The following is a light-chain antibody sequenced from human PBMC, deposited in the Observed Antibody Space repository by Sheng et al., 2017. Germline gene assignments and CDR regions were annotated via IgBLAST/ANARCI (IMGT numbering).Light chain of an antibody. J-gene: IGLJ3*02. CDR2: DVN. CDR1: SSDIGGYNY. Sequence: QSALTQPASVSGSPGQSITISCTGTSSDIGGYNYVSWYQQHPGKAPKLIIYDVNSRPSGVSNRFSGSKSGNTASLTISGLQAEDEADYHCSSYRRGNTLGVFGGRGPRLTVL. CDR3: SSYRRGNTLGV. V-gene: IGLV2-14*03.